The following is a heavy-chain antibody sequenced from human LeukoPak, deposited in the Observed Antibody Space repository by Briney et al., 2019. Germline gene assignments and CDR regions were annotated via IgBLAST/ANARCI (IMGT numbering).Heavy chain of an antibody. V-gene: IGHV3-23*01. D-gene: IGHD3-3*01. CDR2: ISGSGGTT. J-gene: IGHJ4*02. CDR1: GFTFSNYG. Sequence: GGSLRLSCAASGFTFSNYGMTWVRQAPGKGLEWVSGISGSGGTTYDADSVKGRFTVSRDNSKNTLYLHLNSLKTEDMAVYYCVRVVTTGSGWYHFDNWGLGTLVTVSS. CDR3: VRVVTTGSGWYHFDN.